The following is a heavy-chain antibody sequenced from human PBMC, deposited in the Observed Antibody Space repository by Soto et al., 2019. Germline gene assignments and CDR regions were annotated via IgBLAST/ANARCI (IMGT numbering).Heavy chain of an antibody. Sequence: SETLSLTCAVSGGSISSSSYYWGWIRQPPGKGLEWIGSIYYSGSTYYTPSLQSRVAISVDTSKNQFSLKLNSVTAADTAVYYCARRTVNIRTFYSGLKTHCFDYWGQGTLVTV. J-gene: IGHJ4*02. D-gene: IGHD6-19*01. CDR2: IYYSGST. CDR1: GGSISSSSYY. CDR3: ARRTVNIRTFYSGLKTHCFDY. V-gene: IGHV4-39*01.